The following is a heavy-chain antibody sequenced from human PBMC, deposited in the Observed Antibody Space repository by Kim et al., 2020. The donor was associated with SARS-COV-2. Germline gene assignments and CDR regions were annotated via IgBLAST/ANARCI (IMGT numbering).Heavy chain of an antibody. J-gene: IGHJ3*02. V-gene: IGHV3-21*01. CDR3: ARDKSIAAAGRGAFDI. Sequence: GGSLRLSCAASGFTFSSYSMNWVRQAPGKGLEWVSSISSSSSYIYYADSLKGRFTISRDNAKNSLYLQMNSLRAEDTAVYYCARDKSIAAAGRGAFDIWGQGTMGTVSS. D-gene: IGHD6-13*01. CDR2: ISSSSSYI. CDR1: GFTFSSYS.